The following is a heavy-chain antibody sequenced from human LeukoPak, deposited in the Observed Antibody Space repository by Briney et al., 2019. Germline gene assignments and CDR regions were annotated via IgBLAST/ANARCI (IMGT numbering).Heavy chain of an antibody. CDR3: AIGANPDFDY. Sequence: GGSLRLSCAASGFTFSRYSMNWVRQAPGKRLEWVSSISSSSSYIYYADSVKGRFTISRDNAKNSLYLQMNSLRAEDTAVYYCAIGANPDFDYWGQGTLVTVSS. CDR2: ISSSSSYI. J-gene: IGHJ4*02. CDR1: GFTFSRYS. D-gene: IGHD3-16*01. V-gene: IGHV3-21*01.